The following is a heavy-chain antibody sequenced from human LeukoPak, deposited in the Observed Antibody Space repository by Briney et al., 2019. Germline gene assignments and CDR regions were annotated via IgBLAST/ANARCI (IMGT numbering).Heavy chain of an antibody. CDR1: GGTFSSYA. CDR2: IIPIFSTA. J-gene: IGHJ4*02. D-gene: IGHD3-22*01. V-gene: IGHV1-69*13. CDR3: ARGTYYYDSSGYYRLDY. Sequence: SVKVSCKASGGTFSSYAISWVRQAPGQGLEWMGGIIPIFSTANYAQKFQGRVTITADESTSTAYMELSSLRSEDTAVYYCARGTYYYDSSGYYRLDYWGQGTLVTVSS.